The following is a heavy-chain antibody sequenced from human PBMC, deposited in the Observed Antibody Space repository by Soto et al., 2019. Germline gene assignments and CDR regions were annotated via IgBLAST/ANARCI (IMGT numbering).Heavy chain of an antibody. V-gene: IGHV3-74*01. CDR2: INTDGTTT. D-gene: IGHD3-16*02. J-gene: IGHJ4*01. CDR1: EFTFSDYW. Sequence: PWGSLRLSCTVSEFTFSDYWMHWVRQAPGKGLVWVSRINTDGTTTNYADSVKGRFTISRDNARNTLYLQMNSLRGEDTAVYYCATAGNYRFDTWGHGTLVTVSS. CDR3: ATAGNYRFDT.